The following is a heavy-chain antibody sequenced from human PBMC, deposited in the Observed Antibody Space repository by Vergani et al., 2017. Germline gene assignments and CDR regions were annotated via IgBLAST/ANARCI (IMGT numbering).Heavy chain of an antibody. J-gene: IGHJ2*01. Sequence: QVRLEESGPGLVKPSETLSLTCSVSGYSIGSGFYWAWIRQSPGEGLQWLTSIHNRGKTYHNPSLKSRVSVSLDTSKNRFSLNLPSVTATDTAVYYCARSLGDYWYFVLWGPGSLVTVSS. CDR3: ARSLGDYWYFVL. CDR1: GYSIGSGFY. CDR2: IHNRGKT. D-gene: IGHD7-27*01. V-gene: IGHV4-38-2*01.